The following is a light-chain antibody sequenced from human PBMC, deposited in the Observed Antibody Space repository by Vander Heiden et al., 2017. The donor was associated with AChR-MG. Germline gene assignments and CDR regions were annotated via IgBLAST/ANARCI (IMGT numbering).Light chain of an antibody. CDR3: QQGDDYPLT. Sequence: DIRMTQSPSTLAASVGDRVTITCRASQSIGDWLAWYQQEPGKAPKVLIYKASSLESGVPSRFSGSGSGTEFALTISSLQPDDFATYYCQQGDDYPLTFGGRTKVEIK. CDR1: QSIGDW. J-gene: IGKJ4*01. V-gene: IGKV1-5*03. CDR2: KAS.